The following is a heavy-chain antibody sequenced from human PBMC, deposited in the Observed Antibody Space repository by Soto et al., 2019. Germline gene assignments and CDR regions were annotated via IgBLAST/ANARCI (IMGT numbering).Heavy chain of an antibody. CDR2: IKSESDGGTT. Sequence: GGSLRLSCAASGFTFSNAWMSWVRQAPGKGLEWVGRIKSESDGGTTNYAAPVKDRFTISRDDSKNTLYLQMNSLKTEDTAVYYCTTGPQYSSSSDMMGYWGQGTLVTVSS. CDR1: GFTFSNAW. CDR3: TTGPQYSSSSDMMGY. D-gene: IGHD6-6*01. J-gene: IGHJ4*02. V-gene: IGHV3-15*01.